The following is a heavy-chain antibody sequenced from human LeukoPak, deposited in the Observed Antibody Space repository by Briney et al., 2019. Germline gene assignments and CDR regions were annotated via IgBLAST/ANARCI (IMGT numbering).Heavy chain of an antibody. CDR1: GFPFRSYA. J-gene: IGHJ4*02. Sequence: GGSLRLSCAAPGFPFRSYAMSWVRQAPGKGLEWVSTMSAGGFDTYYAHSVKGRFTISRDNSKNTLHLQMNSLRAEDTAVYYCANLLRVQLWAFDYWGQGTLVTVSS. V-gene: IGHV3-23*01. CDR2: MSAGGFDT. D-gene: IGHD5-18*01. CDR3: ANLLRVQLWAFDY.